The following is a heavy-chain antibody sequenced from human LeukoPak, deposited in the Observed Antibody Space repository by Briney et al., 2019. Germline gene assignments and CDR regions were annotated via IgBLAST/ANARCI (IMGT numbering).Heavy chain of an antibody. CDR3: ARDRGVYYDSSGSYLYYFDY. V-gene: IGHV4-30-4*01. J-gene: IGHJ4*02. D-gene: IGHD3-22*01. CDR2: TYYSGST. Sequence: SETLSLTCTVSGGSISSGDYYWSWIRQPPGKGPEWIGYTYYSGSTYYNPSLKSRVTISVDTSKNQFSLKLSSVTAADTAVYYCARDRGVYYDSSGSYLYYFDYWGQGTLVTVSS. CDR1: GGSISSGDYY.